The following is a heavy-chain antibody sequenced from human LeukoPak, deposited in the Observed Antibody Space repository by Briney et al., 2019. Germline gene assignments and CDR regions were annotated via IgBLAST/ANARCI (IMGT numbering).Heavy chain of an antibody. CDR1: GFTFSSNA. Sequence: GGSLRLSCAASGFTFSSNAMSWVRQSPGKGLEWVSVISGSGGTTYYADSVKGRFTISRDNSKNTLYLQLNSLRAEDTAVYYCAKYYDILTGYYEAYYHYYYMDVLGKGTTVTVSS. CDR3: AKYYDILTGYYEAYYHYYYMDV. D-gene: IGHD3-9*01. CDR2: ISGSGGTT. J-gene: IGHJ6*03. V-gene: IGHV3-23*01.